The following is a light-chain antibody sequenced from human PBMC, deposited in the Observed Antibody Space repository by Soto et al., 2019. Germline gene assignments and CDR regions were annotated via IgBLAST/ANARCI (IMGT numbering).Light chain of an antibody. J-gene: IGLJ1*01. CDR1: SSDIGGYNC. V-gene: IGLV2-14*01. CDR2: EVS. CDR3: SSYTSAGTLV. Sequence: QSVLPQPASVSGSPGRSITISCTGTSSDIGGYNCVSWYQQYPGKAPELMIFEVSNRPSGVSNRFSGSKSGNTASLTISGLQAEDEADYYCSSYTSAGTLVFGTGTKVTVL.